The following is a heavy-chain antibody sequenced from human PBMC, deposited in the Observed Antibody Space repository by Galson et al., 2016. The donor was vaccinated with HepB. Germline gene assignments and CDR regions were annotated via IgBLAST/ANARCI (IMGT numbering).Heavy chain of an antibody. CDR1: GYTFTNYY. Sequence: SVKVSCKASGYTFTNYYIHWVRQAPGQGLEWMGRINPDGGSTSYAQIFQGRVTMTTDTSASTVYLELSSLRSEDTAIYYCARGLPRIAVSGPGYWGQGTLVTVFS. D-gene: IGHD6-19*01. CDR3: ARGLPRIAVSGPGY. J-gene: IGHJ4*02. V-gene: IGHV1-46*01. CDR2: INPDGGST.